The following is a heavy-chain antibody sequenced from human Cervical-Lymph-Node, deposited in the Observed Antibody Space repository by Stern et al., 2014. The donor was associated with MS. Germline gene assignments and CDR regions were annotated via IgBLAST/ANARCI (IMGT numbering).Heavy chain of an antibody. CDR1: GASISSGGYY. CDR2: IYYSGTT. Sequence: VQLVESGPGLVKPSETLSLTCIVSGASISSGGYYWSWIRQHPGKGLEWIGYIYYSGTTYYTPSLRSRVPLSVDTSKNQFSLKLPSVTAADTAVFYCAAFPHPGVHNWFDPWGQGTLVTVSS. CDR3: AAFPHPGVHNWFDP. J-gene: IGHJ5*02. V-gene: IGHV4-31*03. D-gene: IGHD3-10*01.